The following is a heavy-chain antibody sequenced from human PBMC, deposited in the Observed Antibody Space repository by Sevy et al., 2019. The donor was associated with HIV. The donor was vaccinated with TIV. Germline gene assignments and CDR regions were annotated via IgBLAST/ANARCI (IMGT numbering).Heavy chain of an antibody. V-gene: IGHV4-59*08. CDR3: ARHREVGPTTGNYFDH. J-gene: IGHJ4*02. CDR2: IHYSGRT. D-gene: IGHD1-26*01. Sequence: SETLSLTCTVAGGSMNSYYWSWIRQPPEKGLEWIGYIHYSGRTNYNPSLRSRVTISIDMSKDQFSLKLTSVTAADTAVYYCARHREVGPTTGNYFDHWGQGTLVTVSS. CDR1: GGSMNSYY.